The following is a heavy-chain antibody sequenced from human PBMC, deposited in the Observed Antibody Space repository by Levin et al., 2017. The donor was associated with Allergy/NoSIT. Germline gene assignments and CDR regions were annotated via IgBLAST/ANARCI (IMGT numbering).Heavy chain of an antibody. V-gene: IGHV3-74*01. CDR3: ARDAKYSYGYTYGMDV. CDR1: GFTFNTYW. D-gene: IGHD5-18*01. CDR2: INSDGSST. J-gene: IGHJ6*02. Sequence: GGSLRLSCAASGFTFNTYWMHWVRQAPGKGPVWVSRINSDGSSTTYAGSVKGRFTISRDNAKNTLYLQMNSLRAEDTAVYYCARDAKYSYGYTYGMDVWGQGTTVTVSS.